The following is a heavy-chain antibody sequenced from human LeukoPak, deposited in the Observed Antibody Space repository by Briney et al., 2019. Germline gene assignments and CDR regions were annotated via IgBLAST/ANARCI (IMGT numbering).Heavy chain of an antibody. D-gene: IGHD3-16*01. V-gene: IGHV4-61*01. Sequence: SETLSLTCTVSGGSVSSGSYYWSWIRQPPGKGLEWIGYIYYSGSTNYNPSLKSRVTISVDTSKNQFSLKLSSVTAADTAVYYCATSGGTLGPTNYFAYWGQGTLVTVSS. J-gene: IGHJ4*02. CDR2: IYYSGST. CDR3: ATSGGTLGPTNYFAY. CDR1: GGSVSSGSYY.